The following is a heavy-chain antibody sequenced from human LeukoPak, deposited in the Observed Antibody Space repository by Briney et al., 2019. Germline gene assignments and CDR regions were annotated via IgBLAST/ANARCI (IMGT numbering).Heavy chain of an antibody. J-gene: IGHJ4*02. V-gene: IGHV3-23*01. CDR3: AKRGVVIRVILVGFHKEAYYFDS. CDR1: GITLSNYG. CDR2: ISDSGGST. D-gene: IGHD3-22*01. Sequence: GGSLRLSCVVSGITLSNYGMGWVRQAPGKGLEWVAGISDSGGSTNYADSVKGRFTISRDNPKNTLYLQMNSLRAEDTAVYFCAKRGVVIRVILVGFHKEAYYFDSWGQGALVTVSS.